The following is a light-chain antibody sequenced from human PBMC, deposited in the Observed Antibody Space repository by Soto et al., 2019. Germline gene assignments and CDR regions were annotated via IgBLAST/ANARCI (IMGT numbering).Light chain of an antibody. CDR2: SAS. J-gene: IGKJ1*01. CDR3: QQYGSSGT. V-gene: IGKV3-20*01. Sequence: VFTQSACTLSLSPGERATLSCRASRTVDGNYLAWYHQKPGQAPRLLIHSASTRAPGIPDRFSGSGSGTDFTLTISRLEPEDFAVYYCQQYGSSGTFGQGTKVDIK. CDR1: RTVDGNY.